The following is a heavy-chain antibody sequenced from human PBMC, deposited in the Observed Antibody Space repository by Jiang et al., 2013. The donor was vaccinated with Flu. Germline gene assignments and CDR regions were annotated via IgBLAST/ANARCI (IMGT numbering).Heavy chain of an antibody. CDR2: LSGNSRFT. Sequence: VQLVESGGGLVEPGGSLRLSCSASGFSFSDYYMTWVRQAPRKGLEWVSNLSGNSRFTNKVDAVKGRFTVSRDNARKTLYLQASSLKVEDTGVYYCARGRAHSGLDKVDYYMGRLGQRDHGHVSS. D-gene: IGHD2-15*01. CDR3: ARGRAHSGLDKVDYYMGR. V-gene: IGHV3-11*06. J-gene: IGHJ6*03. CDR1: GFSFSDYY.